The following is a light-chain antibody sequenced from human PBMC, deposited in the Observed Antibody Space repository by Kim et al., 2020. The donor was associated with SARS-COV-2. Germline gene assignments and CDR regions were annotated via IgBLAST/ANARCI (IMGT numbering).Light chain of an antibody. J-gene: IGLJ1*01. CDR2: EVG. Sequence: SITISCTVTRSDVGGYKYLSWYQQHPGTVPKLVIYEVGNRPSGVSIRFSGSKSGNTASLTISRLQAEDEADYYCSSYIRGSTNYVFGTGTKVTVL. CDR3: SSYIRGSTNYV. V-gene: IGLV2-14*01. CDR1: RSDVGGYKY.